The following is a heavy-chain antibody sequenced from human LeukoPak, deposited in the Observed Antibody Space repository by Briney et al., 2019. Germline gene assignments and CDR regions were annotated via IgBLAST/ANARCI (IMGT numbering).Heavy chain of an antibody. V-gene: IGHV1-46*01. J-gene: IGHJ4*02. CDR2: INPSGGST. CDR3: ARDRITMVRGVIKARVGSFDY. Sequence: ASVKVSCKASGYTFTRYYMNWVRQAPGQGLEWMGIINPSGGSTNYAQKFQGRVTMTRDTSTSTIYMEVNSLRAEDTAVYYCARDRITMVRGVIKARVGSFDYWGQGTLVTVSS. D-gene: IGHD3-10*01. CDR1: GYTFTRYY.